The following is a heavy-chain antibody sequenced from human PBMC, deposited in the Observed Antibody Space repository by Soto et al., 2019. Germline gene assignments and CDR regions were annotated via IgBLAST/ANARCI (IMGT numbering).Heavy chain of an antibody. Sequence: GGSLRLSCAASGFTFSSYGMHWVRQAPGKGLEWVAVIWYDGSNKYYADSVKGRFTISRDNSKNTLYLQMNSLRAEDTAVYYCARSTGYCSGGSCTHYYYGMDVWGQGTTVTVSS. J-gene: IGHJ6*02. CDR3: ARSTGYCSGGSCTHYYYGMDV. CDR1: GFTFSSYG. V-gene: IGHV3-33*01. CDR2: IWYDGSNK. D-gene: IGHD2-15*01.